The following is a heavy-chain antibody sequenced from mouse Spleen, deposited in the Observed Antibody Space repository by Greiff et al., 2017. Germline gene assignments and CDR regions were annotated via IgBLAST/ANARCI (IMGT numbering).Heavy chain of an antibody. Sequence: VQLKQSGPELVKPGASVKMSCKASGYTFTDYNMHWVKQSHGKSLEWIGYINPNNGGTSYNQKFKGKATLTVNKSSSTAYMELRSLTSEDSAVYYCAREGWARYFDVWGAGTTVTVSS. CDR1: GYTFTDYN. J-gene: IGHJ1*01. D-gene: IGHD1-1*02. CDR2: INPNNGGT. V-gene: IGHV1-22*01. CDR3: AREGWARYFDV.